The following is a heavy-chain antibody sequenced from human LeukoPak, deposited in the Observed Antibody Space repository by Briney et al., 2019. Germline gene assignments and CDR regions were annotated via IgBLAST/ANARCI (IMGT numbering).Heavy chain of an antibody. J-gene: IGHJ4*02. V-gene: IGHV1-69*05. CDR1: GGTFSSYA. CDR2: IIPIFGTA. CDR3: ARDVFHSGVTQNYSDY. D-gene: IGHD4-23*01. Sequence: SVKVSFKASGGTFSSYAISWVRQAPGQGLEWMGRIIPIFGTANYAQKFQGRVTITTDESTSTAYMELSSLRSEDTAVYYCARDVFHSGVTQNYSDYWGQGTLVTVSS.